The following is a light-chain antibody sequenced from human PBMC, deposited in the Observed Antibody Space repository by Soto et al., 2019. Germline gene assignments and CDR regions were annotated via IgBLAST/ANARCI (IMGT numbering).Light chain of an antibody. Sequence: QSALTQPPSVSGSPGQSVTISCTGTSSDVGGYNYVSWYQQHPGKAPKLILYDVTERPSGVPDRFSDSKSGNTASLTISGLQAEDEADYHCCSYAGSYFFVFGTGTKLTVL. V-gene: IGLV2-11*01. J-gene: IGLJ1*01. CDR1: SSDVGGYNY. CDR2: DVT. CDR3: CSYAGSYFFV.